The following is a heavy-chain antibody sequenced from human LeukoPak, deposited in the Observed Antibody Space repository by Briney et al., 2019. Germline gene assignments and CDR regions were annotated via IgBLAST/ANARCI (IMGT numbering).Heavy chain of an antibody. Sequence: ASVKVSCKASGYTFTSYGISWVRQAPGQGLEWMGWISAYNGNTNYAQKLQGRVTMTTDTSTSTAYMELRSLRSDDTAVYYCARDLRHNMVRGVMGPLNYWVQGRMVSDSS. D-gene: IGHD3-10*01. CDR2: ISAYNGNT. CDR3: ARDLRHNMVRGVMGPLNY. J-gene: IGHJ4*02. CDR1: GYTFTSYG. V-gene: IGHV1-18*04.